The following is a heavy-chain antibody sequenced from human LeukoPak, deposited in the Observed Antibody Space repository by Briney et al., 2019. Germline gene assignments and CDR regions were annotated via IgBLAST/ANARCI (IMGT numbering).Heavy chain of an antibody. J-gene: IGHJ4*02. CDR3: ASSVAYYDFWSGYYWGYFDY. Sequence: SETLSLTCSVSGGFISISTHYWGWIRQTPGKGLEWIGSVFYSGTTYFNPSLNSRLTISVDTSKNQFSLKLSSVTAADTAVYYCASSVAYYDFWSGYYWGYFDYWGQGTLVTVSS. CDR1: GGFISISTHY. CDR2: VFYSGTT. D-gene: IGHD3-3*01. V-gene: IGHV4-39*07.